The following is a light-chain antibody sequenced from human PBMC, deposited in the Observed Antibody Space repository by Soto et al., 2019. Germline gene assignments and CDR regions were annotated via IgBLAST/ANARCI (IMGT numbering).Light chain of an antibody. V-gene: IGLV2-14*01. CDR3: SSYTSSSTYV. J-gene: IGLJ1*01. CDR2: DVS. CDR1: SSDVGGYNY. Sequence: QSALTQPASLSGSPGQSITISCTGSSSDVGGYNYVSWYPQHPGKAPKLMIYDVSNRPSGVSNRFSGSKSGNTASLTISGLQAEDEADYYCSSYTSSSTYVLGTGTKVTVL.